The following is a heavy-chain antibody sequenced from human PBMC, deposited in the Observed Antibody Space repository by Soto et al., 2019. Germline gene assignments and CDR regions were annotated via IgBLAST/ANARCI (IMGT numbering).Heavy chain of an antibody. CDR1: GGSISSDDYY. D-gene: IGHD3-22*01. CDR3: ARDDQANWLSGFDY. V-gene: IGHV4-30-4*01. CDR2: IYYSGET. Sequence: SETLSLTCTVSGGSISSDDYYWSWIRQPPGKGLEWIGYIYYSGETNYNPSLKSRITISVDTPNNQFSLKLRSVTAADTAVYYCARDDQANWLSGFDYWGQGTLVTVSS. J-gene: IGHJ4*02.